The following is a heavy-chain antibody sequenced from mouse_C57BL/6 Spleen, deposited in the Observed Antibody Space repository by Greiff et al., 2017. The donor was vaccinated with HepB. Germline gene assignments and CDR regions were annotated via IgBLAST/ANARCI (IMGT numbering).Heavy chain of an antibody. J-gene: IGHJ3*01. CDR1: GYAFSSSW. D-gene: IGHD2-3*01. Sequence: VMLVESGPELVKPGASVKISCKASGYAFSSSWMNWVKQRPGKGLEWIGRIYPGDGDTNYNGKFKGKATLTADKSSSTAYMQLSSLTSEDSAVYFCARSDGPFAYWGQGTLVTVSA. CDR3: ARSDGPFAY. V-gene: IGHV1-82*01. CDR2: IYPGDGDT.